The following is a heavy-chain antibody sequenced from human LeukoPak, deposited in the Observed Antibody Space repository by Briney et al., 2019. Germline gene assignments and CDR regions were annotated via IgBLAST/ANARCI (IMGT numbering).Heavy chain of an antibody. Sequence: ASVTVSCKASGGTFSSYAISWVRQAPGQGLEWMGGIIPIFGTANYAQKFQGRVTITTDESTSTAYMELSSLRSEDTAVYYCARGPQRTYYYYYYMDVWGKGSTATVSS. CDR1: GGTFSSYA. J-gene: IGHJ6*03. CDR3: ARGPQRTYYYYYYMDV. V-gene: IGHV1-69*05. CDR2: IIPIFGTA.